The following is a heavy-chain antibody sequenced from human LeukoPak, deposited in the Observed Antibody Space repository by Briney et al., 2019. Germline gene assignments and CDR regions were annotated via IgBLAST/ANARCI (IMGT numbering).Heavy chain of an antibody. J-gene: IGHJ4*02. CDR3: ARGKYSSSWYDYFDY. CDR2: ISSSGSTI. V-gene: IGHV3-48*03. Sequence: GGSLRLSCAASGFTFSSYEMNWVRQAPGKGLEWVSYISSSGSTIYYADSVKGRFTISRDNAKNSLYLQMNSLRAEDTAVYYCARGKYSSSWYDYFDYWGQGTLVTVSS. CDR1: GFTFSSYE. D-gene: IGHD6-13*01.